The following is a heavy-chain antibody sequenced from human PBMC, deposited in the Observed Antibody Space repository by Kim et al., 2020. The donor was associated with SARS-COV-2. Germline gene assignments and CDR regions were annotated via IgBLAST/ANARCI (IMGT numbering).Heavy chain of an antibody. J-gene: IGHJ3*02. V-gene: IGHV1-58*01. D-gene: IGHD1-26*01. Sequence: SAQKFQDRVTIPRDMSTSTAYMELSSLRSEDTAVYYCAADPQWELGAFDIWGQGTMVTVSS. CDR3: AADPQWELGAFDI.